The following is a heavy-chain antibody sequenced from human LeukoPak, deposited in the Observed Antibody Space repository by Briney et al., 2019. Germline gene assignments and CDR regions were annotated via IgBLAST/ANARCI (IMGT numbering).Heavy chain of an antibody. D-gene: IGHD5-18*01. Sequence: GASVKVSCKASGGSFKFGISWVRQAPGQGLEWVGVVIPVFGTVYYAQQFQGRVTLTTDESTSTAYMELNSLRSDDTAVFYCARVKSDEDTAMVPLGWLDPWGQGTLVTVS. CDR3: ARVKSDEDTAMVPLGWLDP. V-gene: IGHV1-69*05. CDR2: VIPVFGTV. CDR1: GGSFKFG. J-gene: IGHJ5*02.